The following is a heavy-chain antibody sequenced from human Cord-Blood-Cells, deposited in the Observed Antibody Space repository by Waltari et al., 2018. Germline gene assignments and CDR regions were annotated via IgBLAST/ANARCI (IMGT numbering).Heavy chain of an antibody. D-gene: IGHD3-3*01. J-gene: IGHJ4*02. V-gene: IGHV4-39*01. CDR1: GGSISSSSYY. Sequence: QLQLQESGPGLVKPSETLSLTCTVSGGSISSSSYYWGWIRQPPGKGLEWIGSIYYSGSTYYHPSLKSRVTISVDTSKNQFSLKLSSVTAADTAVYYCARAMDYDFWSGPFDYWGQGTLVTVSS. CDR2: IYYSGST. CDR3: ARAMDYDFWSGPFDY.